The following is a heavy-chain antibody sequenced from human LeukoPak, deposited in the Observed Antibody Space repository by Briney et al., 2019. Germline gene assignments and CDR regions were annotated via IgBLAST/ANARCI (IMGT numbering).Heavy chain of an antibody. Sequence: GASVKVSCKASGYTFTGYYMHWVRQAPGRGLEWVGWIDPNSGGTNYAPEFQDRVTMTRDTSITTAYMDLSRLGSDDTAVYYCARLYDILTGDSFDYWGQGTLVTVSS. CDR3: ARLYDILTGDSFDY. J-gene: IGHJ4*02. CDR1: GYTFTGYY. CDR2: IDPNSGGT. D-gene: IGHD3-9*01. V-gene: IGHV1-2*02.